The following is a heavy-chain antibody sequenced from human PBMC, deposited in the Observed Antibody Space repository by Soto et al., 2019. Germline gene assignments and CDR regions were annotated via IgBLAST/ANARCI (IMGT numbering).Heavy chain of an antibody. D-gene: IGHD4-17*01. CDR3: AKDLGYGDYLAPV. CDR2: ISGSGGST. J-gene: IGHJ4*02. CDR1: GFTFSSYA. V-gene: IGHV3-23*01. Sequence: EVQLLESGGGLVQPGGSLRLSCAASGFTFSSYAMSWVRQAPGKGLEWVSYISGSGGSTYYADSVKRRFTITRENAKNTLYLQMNSLRAEDTAVYYCAKDLGYGDYLAPVWGQGTLVTVSS.